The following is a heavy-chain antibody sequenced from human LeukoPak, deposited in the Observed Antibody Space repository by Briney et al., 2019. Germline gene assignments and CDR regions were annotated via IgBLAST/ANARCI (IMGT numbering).Heavy chain of an antibody. CDR3: AGPLPSEPPGLSYGSGSYYNDY. J-gene: IGHJ4*02. CDR2: IIPILGIA. V-gene: IGHV1-69*04. D-gene: IGHD3-10*01. Sequence: ASVKVSCKASGGTFSSYAISWVRQAPGQGLEWMGRIIPILGIANYAQKFQGRVTITADKSTSTAYMELSSLTSEETDVYYCAGPLPSEPPGLSYGSGSYYNDYWGQGTLVTVSS. CDR1: GGTFSSYA.